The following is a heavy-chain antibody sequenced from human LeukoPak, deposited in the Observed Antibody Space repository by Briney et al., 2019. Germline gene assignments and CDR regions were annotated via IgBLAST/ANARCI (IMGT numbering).Heavy chain of an antibody. J-gene: IGHJ6*02. CDR1: GYTFTSYG. V-gene: IGHV1-18*01. D-gene: IGHD3-9*01. Sequence: ASVKVSCKASGYTFTSYGISWVRQAPGQGLEWMGWISAYNGSTNYAQKLQGRVTMTTDTSTSTAYMELRSLSSDDTAVYYCARKREKAGGYDILTGYLPQYYYYGMDVWGQGTTVTVSS. CDR2: ISAYNGST. CDR3: ARKREKAGGYDILTGYLPQYYYYGMDV.